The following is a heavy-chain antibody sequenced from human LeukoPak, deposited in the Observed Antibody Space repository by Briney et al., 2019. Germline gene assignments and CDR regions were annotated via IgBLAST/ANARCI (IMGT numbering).Heavy chain of an antibody. CDR3: AKGSRSTIYASLDY. J-gene: IGHJ4*02. V-gene: IGHV3-23*01. CDR1: GFSFSTYA. D-gene: IGHD5-24*01. Sequence: GGSLRLSCAAAGFSFSTYAMSWVRQAPGKGLEWVSCISGGGDTTYYADSVKGRFTISRDNSRNTLCLQMNNLRAAETAVYYCAKGSRSTIYASLDYWGQGTLVIVSA. CDR2: ISGGGDTT.